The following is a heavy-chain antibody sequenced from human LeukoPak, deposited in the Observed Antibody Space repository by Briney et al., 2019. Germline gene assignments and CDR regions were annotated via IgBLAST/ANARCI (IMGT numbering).Heavy chain of an antibody. V-gene: IGHV3-30*02. Sequence: GGSLRLSCAASGFTFSSYGMHWVRQAPGKGLEWVAFIRYDGSNKYYADSVKGRFTISRDHSKNPLYLQMNSLRAEDTAVYYCAKGETTGHYYYYMDVWGKGTTVTVSS. D-gene: IGHD4-11*01. CDR2: IRYDGSNK. J-gene: IGHJ6*03. CDR1: GFTFSSYG. CDR3: AKGETTGHYYYYMDV.